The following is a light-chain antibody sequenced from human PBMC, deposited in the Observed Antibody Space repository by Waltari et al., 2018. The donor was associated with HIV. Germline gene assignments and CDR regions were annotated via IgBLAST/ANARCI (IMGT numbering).Light chain of an antibody. CDR2: QDT. V-gene: IGLV3-1*01. CDR3: QAWDSSTDVV. J-gene: IGLJ2*01. CDR1: KLGDKY. Sequence: SYEVTQPPSVSVSPGQTASITCSGDKLGDKYTCWYQQKPGQSPVLVIYQDTERPSGIPERCAGSNAGNTATLTISGTQPMDEADYHCQAWDSSTDVVFGGGTKLTVL.